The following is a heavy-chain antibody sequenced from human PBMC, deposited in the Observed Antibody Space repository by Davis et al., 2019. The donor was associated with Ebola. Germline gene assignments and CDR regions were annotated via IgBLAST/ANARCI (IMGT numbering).Heavy chain of an antibody. Sequence: GESLKISCAASGFTFSSYAMHWVRQAPGKGLEWVAVISYDGSNKYYADSVKGRFTISRDNSKNTLYLQMNSLKTEDTAVYYCTTVWGLRFLEWLYYYGMDVWGQGTTVTVSS. CDR1: GFTFSSYA. J-gene: IGHJ6*02. D-gene: IGHD3-3*01. CDR3: TTVWGLRFLEWLYYYGMDV. V-gene: IGHV3-30-3*01. CDR2: ISYDGSNK.